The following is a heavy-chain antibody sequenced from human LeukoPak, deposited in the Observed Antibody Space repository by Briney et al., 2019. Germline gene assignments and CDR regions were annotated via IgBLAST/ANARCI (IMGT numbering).Heavy chain of an antibody. D-gene: IGHD3-10*01. CDR2: INSDGSTT. Sequence: GGSLRLSCTASGFTFSRYLMHWVRQAPWKGLVGVSRINSDGSTTTYADSVKGRFTVSRDNAKNTLYLQMNSLRAEDTAVYYCASETYYYGSGSYYKGQFWGQGTLVTVSS. V-gene: IGHV3-74*01. J-gene: IGHJ4*02. CDR1: GFTFSRYL. CDR3: ASETYYYGSGSYYKGQF.